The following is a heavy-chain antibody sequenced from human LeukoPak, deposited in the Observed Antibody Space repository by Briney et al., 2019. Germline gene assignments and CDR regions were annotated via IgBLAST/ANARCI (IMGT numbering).Heavy chain of an antibody. CDR2: IYSGDRT. CDR3: AKDERAAAPSPDI. CDR1: GLSVSSNY. V-gene: IGHV3-66*01. Sequence: PGGSLRLSCAASGLSVSSNYLSWVRQAPGKGLEWVSFIYSGDRTFYADSVKGRFTISRDNSKNTLYLQMNSLRAEDTAVYYCAKDERAAAPSPDIWGQGTMVTVSS. J-gene: IGHJ3*02. D-gene: IGHD6-13*01.